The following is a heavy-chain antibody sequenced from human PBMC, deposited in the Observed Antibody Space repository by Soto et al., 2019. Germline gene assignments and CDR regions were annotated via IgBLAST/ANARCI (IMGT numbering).Heavy chain of an antibody. CDR2: ISWDGGST. CDR1: GFTFDDYT. Sequence: GGSLRLSCAASGFTFDDYTMHWVRQAPGKGLEWVSLISWDGGSTYYADSVKGRFTISRDNAKNSLYLQMNSLRAEDTAVYYCARANQEYYDFWSGYLQAAYGMDVWGQGTTVTVSS. D-gene: IGHD3-3*01. V-gene: IGHV3-43*01. J-gene: IGHJ6*02. CDR3: ARANQEYYDFWSGYLQAAYGMDV.